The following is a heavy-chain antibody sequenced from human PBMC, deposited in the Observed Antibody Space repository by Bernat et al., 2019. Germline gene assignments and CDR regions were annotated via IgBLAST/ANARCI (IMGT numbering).Heavy chain of an antibody. D-gene: IGHD2-21*02. CDR1: GGSFSGYY. Sequence: QVQLQQWGAGLLKPSETLSLTCAVYGGSFSGYYWTWIRQPPGKGLEWIGEINHSGSTNYNPSLKSRVTISVDTSKNQFSLKLSSVTAADTAVYYCAGGKGVVTAIWGQGTLVTVS. V-gene: IGHV4-34*01. J-gene: IGHJ4*02. CDR3: AGGKGVVTAI. CDR2: INHSGST.